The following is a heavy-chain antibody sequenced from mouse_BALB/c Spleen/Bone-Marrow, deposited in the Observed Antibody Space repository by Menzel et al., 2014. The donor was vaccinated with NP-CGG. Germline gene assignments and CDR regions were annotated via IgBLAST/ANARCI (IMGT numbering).Heavy chain of an antibody. CDR2: IWSGGST. D-gene: IGHD2-14*01. Sequence: VQRVESGPGLVQPSQSLSITCTVSGFSLTSFGVHWVRQSPGKGLEWLGVIWSGGSTDYNAAFISRLSISKDNSKSQVFFKMSSLQTNDTAIYYCARGPPHYRYHWYFDFWGAGTTVTVSS. CDR1: GFSLTSFG. J-gene: IGHJ1*01. V-gene: IGHV2-2*02. CDR3: ARGPPHYRYHWYFDF.